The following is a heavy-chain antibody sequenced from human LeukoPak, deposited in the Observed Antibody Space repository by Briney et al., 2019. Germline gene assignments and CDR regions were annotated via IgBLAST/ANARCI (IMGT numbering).Heavy chain of an antibody. Sequence: STYYADSVKGRFTISRDNSKNTLYLQMNSLRAEDTAVYYCAKDLTYYDGSGYYPAEYFQHWGQGTLVTVSS. CDR3: AKDLTYYDGSGYYPAEYFQH. V-gene: IGHV3-23*01. CDR2: ST. J-gene: IGHJ1*01. D-gene: IGHD3-22*01.